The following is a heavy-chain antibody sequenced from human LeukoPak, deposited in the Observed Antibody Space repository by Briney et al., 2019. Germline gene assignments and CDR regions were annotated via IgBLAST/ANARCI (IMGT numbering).Heavy chain of an antibody. D-gene: IGHD2-15*01. CDR3: AREVGYCSAGTCYSNGLDY. CDR1: GGSINNDY. CDR2: IFYTGTT. V-gene: IGHV4-59*12. Sequence: PSETLSLTCTVSGGSINNDYGSWIRQPPGKGLEWIGYIFYTGTTNYNPSLKSRVTISIATLKKQFSLKLRSVTAADAAVYYCAREVGYCSAGTCYSNGLDYWGQGTLVTVSS. J-gene: IGHJ4*02.